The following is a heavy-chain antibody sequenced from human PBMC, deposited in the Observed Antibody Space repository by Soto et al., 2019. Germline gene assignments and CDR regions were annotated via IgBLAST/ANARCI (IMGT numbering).Heavy chain of an antibody. CDR2: IWYDGSNK. V-gene: IGHV3-33*01. D-gene: IGHD4-17*01. Sequence: QVQLVESGGGVVQTGRSLRISCAAYGFTFSSFDMHWVRQAPDTGLEWVTIIWYDGSNKYYADSVKGRFTISRDNSKNTLYLQMNSLRAEDTAVYYCARGASYGDFAVDYCGQGTLVAVSS. CDR3: ARGASYGDFAVDY. J-gene: IGHJ4*02. CDR1: GFTFSSFD.